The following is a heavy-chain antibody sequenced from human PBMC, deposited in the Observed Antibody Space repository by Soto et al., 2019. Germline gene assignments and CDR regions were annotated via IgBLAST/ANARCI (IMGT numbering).Heavy chain of an antibody. CDR1: NGSFIGYY. J-gene: IGHJ4*02. Sequence: PSETLSLTCVVYNGSFIGYYWTWIRQPQGKGLEWVGEINRGGLTNYNPSLKGRVTISQDASKKEFSLRLSSVTAADTAVYFCARGTGGRNFDNWGQGTLVTVSS. D-gene: IGHD3-16*01. CDR3: ARGTGGRNFDN. V-gene: IGHV4-34*01. CDR2: INRGGLT.